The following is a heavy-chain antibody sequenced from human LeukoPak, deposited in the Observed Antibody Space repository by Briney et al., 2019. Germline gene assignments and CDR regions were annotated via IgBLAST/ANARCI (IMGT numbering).Heavy chain of an antibody. CDR1: GFTFSIYG. CDR3: ARDLGVLLWFGELRSSFDY. Sequence: GGSLRLSCAAYGFTFSIYGMNWVRQAPGKGLEWVSSISSSSSYIYYADSVKGRFTISRDNAKNSLYLQMNSLRAEDTAVYYCARDLGVLLWFGELRSSFDYWGQGTLVTVSS. D-gene: IGHD3-10*01. CDR2: ISSSSSYI. V-gene: IGHV3-21*01. J-gene: IGHJ4*02.